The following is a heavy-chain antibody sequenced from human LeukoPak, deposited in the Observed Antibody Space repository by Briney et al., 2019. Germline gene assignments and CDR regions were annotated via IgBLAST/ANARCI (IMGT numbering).Heavy chain of an antibody. V-gene: IGHV4-30-4*01. CDR1: GGSISDAAYY. CDR3: ARGRLYSYVYGN. D-gene: IGHD5-18*01. Sequence: SETLSLTCTVSGGSISDAAYYWSWIRQPPGEGLKWIGYIYYSGSTSYNPSLKSRVTISVHTSKNQFSLKLSSVTAADTAVYYCARGRLYSYVYGNWGQGTLVTVSS. CDR2: IYYSGST. J-gene: IGHJ4*02.